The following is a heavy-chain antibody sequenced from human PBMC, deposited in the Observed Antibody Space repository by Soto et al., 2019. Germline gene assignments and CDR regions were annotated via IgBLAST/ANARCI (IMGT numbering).Heavy chain of an antibody. CDR2: INPYSGST. Sequence: ASVKVSCKASGYTFTSYVISWVRQAPGQGLEWMGWINPYSGSTNYAQKVQGWVTMTRDTSISTAYMELSRLRSDDTAVYFCARESHGSGSYTGAFDIWGQGTMVTVSS. V-gene: IGHV1-2*04. D-gene: IGHD3-10*01. CDR3: ARESHGSGSYTGAFDI. J-gene: IGHJ3*02. CDR1: GYTFTSYV.